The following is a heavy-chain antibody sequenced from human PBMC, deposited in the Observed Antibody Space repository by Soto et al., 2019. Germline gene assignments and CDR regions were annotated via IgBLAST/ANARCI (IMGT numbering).Heavy chain of an antibody. CDR1: GFSFSNYG. V-gene: IGHV3-30*18. D-gene: IGHD3-10*01. CDR2: ISYDGSTP. Sequence: QVQLVESGGGVVQPGRSLRLSCAASGFSFSNYGIHWVRQAPGEGLEWVAFISYDGSTPYYGDSVKGRFTISRDNSKNTVYLQMNSLRADDTAVYYCAKDDSDYSYYGSAFDHWGQGTLVTVSS. CDR3: AKDDSDYSYYGSAFDH. J-gene: IGHJ4*02.